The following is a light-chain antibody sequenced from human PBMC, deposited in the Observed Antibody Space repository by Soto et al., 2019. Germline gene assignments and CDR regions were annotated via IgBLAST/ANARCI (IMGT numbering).Light chain of an antibody. CDR1: QAITGTY. CDR3: QQYGRSKRWT. J-gene: IGKJ1*01. Sequence: EVVLTQSPGTLPLSPGERVTLSCRASQAITGTYLAWYQQKPGQAPRLLVHGASTRATGVPDRFSGGGAGTDFSLNISRLEPEDFAVYYCQQYGRSKRWTFGQGAKV. V-gene: IGKV3-20*01. CDR2: GAS.